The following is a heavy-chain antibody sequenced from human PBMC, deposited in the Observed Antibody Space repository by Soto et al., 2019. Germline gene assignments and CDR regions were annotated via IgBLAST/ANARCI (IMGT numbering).Heavy chain of an antibody. D-gene: IGHD3-22*01. CDR2: IKSKTEGGTT. Sequence: GSLRLSCVASGFTFSNAWMSWVRQAPGKGLEWVGRIKSKTEGGTTDYVAPVKGRFTISRDDSKNTLYLQMNSLKTEDTAVYYCFYYYDSSGYDYYYYGMDVWGQGTTVTVSS. CDR3: FYYYDSSGYDYYYYGMDV. V-gene: IGHV3-15*01. CDR1: GFTFSNAW. J-gene: IGHJ6*02.